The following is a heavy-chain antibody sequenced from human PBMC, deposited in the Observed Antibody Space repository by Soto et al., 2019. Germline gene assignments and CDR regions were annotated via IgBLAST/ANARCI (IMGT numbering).Heavy chain of an antibody. CDR2: IGAYNDNT. Sequence: SLKFSFKASVYAFTSYGISLVRQAPGQGLEWMGWIGAYNDNTNYAQKLQGRDTMTTDPATSTTYMKLRRLTSDDTAVYYRAREEERYRGDDGWGIDFWAQGNLVTVSS. CDR1: VYAFTSYG. CDR3: AREEERYRGDDGWGIDF. J-gene: IGHJ4*02. D-gene: IGHD5-12*01. V-gene: IGHV1-18*01.